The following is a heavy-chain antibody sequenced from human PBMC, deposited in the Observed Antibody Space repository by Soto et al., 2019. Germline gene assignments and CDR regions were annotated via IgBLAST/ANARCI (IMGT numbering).Heavy chain of an antibody. D-gene: IGHD4-4*01. CDR1: GFTFTSYD. CDR3: ARRRYGYSLYFYYGMEV. Sequence: VGSLRLSCASSGFTFTSYDMHCGRHSPGKGLEWMALILHDGSAEYYADSVKGRFTISRDNSKSTLYLQMNSLRAEDTAVYYCARRRYGYSLYFYYGMEVWGQGTLVTVS. CDR2: ILHDGSAE. J-gene: IGHJ6*01. V-gene: IGHV3-30*03.